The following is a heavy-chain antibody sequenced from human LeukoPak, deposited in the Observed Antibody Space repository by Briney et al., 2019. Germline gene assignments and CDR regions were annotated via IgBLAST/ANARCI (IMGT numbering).Heavy chain of an antibody. J-gene: IGHJ4*02. D-gene: IGHD4-17*01. V-gene: IGHV3-21*01. CDR2: ISSSSSYI. CDR1: GFTFSSYS. Sequence: GGSLRLSCAASGFTFSSYSMNSVRQAPGKGLEWVSSISSSSSYIYYADSVKGRFTISRDNAKNSLYLQMNSLRAEDTAVYYCARHTVTTRAFDYWGQGTLVTVSS. CDR3: ARHTVTTRAFDY.